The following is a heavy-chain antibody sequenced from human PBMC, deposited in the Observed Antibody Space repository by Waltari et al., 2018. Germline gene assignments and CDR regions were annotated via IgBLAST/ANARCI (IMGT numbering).Heavy chain of an antibody. D-gene: IGHD6-25*01. V-gene: IGHV3-53*01. CDR1: GFNVNGNF. CDR2: IYSGGER. Sequence: EALLVQSGGGMIQPGGSLRLSCAASGFNVNGNFMNWVRQAPGKGLQWVATIYSGGERFYADSVKGRFTLSRDDFTNILYLQMNSLRAEDTATYYCTRGSADDSWGQGTLVTVSS. J-gene: IGHJ4*02. CDR3: TRGSADDS.